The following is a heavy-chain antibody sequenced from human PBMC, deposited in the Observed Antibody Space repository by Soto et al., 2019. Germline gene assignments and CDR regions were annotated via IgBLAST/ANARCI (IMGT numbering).Heavy chain of an antibody. CDR3: ATGGNYDYVWGSYRSGVYYYYGMDV. J-gene: IGHJ6*02. D-gene: IGHD3-16*02. CDR2: FDPEDGET. V-gene: IGHV1-24*01. Sequence: ASVKVSCKVSGYTPTELSMHWVRQAPGKGLEWMGGFDPEDGETIYAQKFQGRVTMTEDTSTDTAYMELSSLRSEDTAVYYCATGGNYDYVWGSYRSGVYYYYGMDVWGQGTTVTVSS. CDR1: GYTPTELS.